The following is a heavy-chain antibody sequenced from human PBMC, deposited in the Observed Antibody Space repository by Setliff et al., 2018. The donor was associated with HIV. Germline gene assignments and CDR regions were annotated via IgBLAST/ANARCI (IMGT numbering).Heavy chain of an antibody. J-gene: IGHJ4*02. Sequence: ASVKVSCKASGYTFTTYSMNWVRQAPGQGLEWMGWINVGSGNTKYSQKFQGRVTITRDTSASTAYMELSSLRSEDTAVYYRAKEDVVKETRVTIREYYFAYWGQGALVTVSS. CDR3: AKEDVVKETRVTIREYYFAY. V-gene: IGHV1-3*01. CDR2: INVGSGNT. D-gene: IGHD3-3*02. CDR1: GYTFTTYS.